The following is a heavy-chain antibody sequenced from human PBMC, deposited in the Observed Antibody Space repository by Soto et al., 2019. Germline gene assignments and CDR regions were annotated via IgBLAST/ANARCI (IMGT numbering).Heavy chain of an antibody. CDR2: IRSKANSYAT. J-gene: IGHJ6*02. D-gene: IGHD3-3*01. Sequence: GGSLRLSCAASGFTFSGSAMHWVRQASGKGLEWVGRIRSKANSYATAYAASVKGRFTISRDDSKNTAYLQMNSLKTEDTAVYYCTRLAWRYDFFLYCMDVWGQGTTVTVSS. CDR3: TRLAWRYDFFLYCMDV. CDR1: GFTFSGSA. V-gene: IGHV3-73*01.